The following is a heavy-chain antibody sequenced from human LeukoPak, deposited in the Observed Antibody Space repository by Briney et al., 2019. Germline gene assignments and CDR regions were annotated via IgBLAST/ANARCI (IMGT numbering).Heavy chain of an antibody. J-gene: IGHJ3*02. Sequence: GGSLRLSCAASGFTFNSYSMHWVRQAPGKGLEWVAVISYDGSNKYYADSVKGRFTISRDNSKNTLYLQMNSLRAEDTAVYYCATPGEMATAHDAFDIWGQGTMVTVSS. D-gene: IGHD5-24*01. CDR1: GFTFNSYS. CDR2: ISYDGSNK. V-gene: IGHV3-30*04. CDR3: ATPGEMATAHDAFDI.